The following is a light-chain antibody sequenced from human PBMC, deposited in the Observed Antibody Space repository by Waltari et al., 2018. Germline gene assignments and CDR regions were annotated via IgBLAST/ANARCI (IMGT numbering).Light chain of an antibody. CDR1: QSLLHSNGYNY. V-gene: IGKV2-28*01. J-gene: IGKJ1*01. Sequence: DIVMTQSPLSLPVTPGEPASIFCRSSQSLLHSNGYNYLDWYLQKPGQSPQLLIYLGSYRASGVPDRFSGSGSGTDFTLKISRVEAEDVGVYYCMQALQTPWTFGQGTKVEIK. CDR2: LGS. CDR3: MQALQTPWT.